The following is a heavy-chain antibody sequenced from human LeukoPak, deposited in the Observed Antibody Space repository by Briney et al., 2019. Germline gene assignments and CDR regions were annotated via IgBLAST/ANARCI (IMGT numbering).Heavy chain of an antibody. CDR2: ISYDGSNK. CDR1: GFTFSTYA. D-gene: IGHD3-22*01. CDR3: AKAWPDTYYYDSSGYYYLDY. V-gene: IGHV3-30*04. Sequence: GGSLRLSCAASGFTFSTYAMHWVRQAPGKGLEWVAVISYDGSNKYYADSVKGRFTISRDNSKNTLYLQMNSLRAEDTAVYYCAKAWPDTYYYDSSGYYYLDYWGQGTLVTVSS. J-gene: IGHJ4*02.